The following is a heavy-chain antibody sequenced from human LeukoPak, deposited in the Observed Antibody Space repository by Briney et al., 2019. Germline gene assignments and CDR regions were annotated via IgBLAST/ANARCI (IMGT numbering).Heavy chain of an antibody. J-gene: IGHJ4*02. D-gene: IGHD1-14*01. V-gene: IGHV3-23*01. CDR3: ARTSGTPYAGFYFDF. CDR2: ISGSGDVT. Sequence: GGSLRLSCAASGFTFSSYGMHWVRQAPGKGLEWVSSISGSGDVTYFADSVKGRFTISRDNSKNILYLQMSSLRAEDTAVYYCARTSGTPYAGFYFDFWGQGTLVTVSS. CDR1: GFTFSSYG.